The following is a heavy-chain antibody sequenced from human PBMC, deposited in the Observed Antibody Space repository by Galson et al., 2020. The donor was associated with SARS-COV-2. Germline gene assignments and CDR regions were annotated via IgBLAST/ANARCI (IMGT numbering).Heavy chain of an antibody. CDR2: ISYDGSNK. J-gene: IGHJ4*02. CDR3: ARGNSSGWYWDYFDY. D-gene: IGHD6-19*01. CDR1: GFTFSSYA. V-gene: IGHV3-30*04. Sequence: GGSLRLSCAASGFTFSSYAMHWVRQAPGKGLEWVAVISYDGSNKYYADSVKGRFTISRDNSKNTLYLQMNSLRAEDTAVYYCARGNSSGWYWDYFDYWGQGTLVTVSS.